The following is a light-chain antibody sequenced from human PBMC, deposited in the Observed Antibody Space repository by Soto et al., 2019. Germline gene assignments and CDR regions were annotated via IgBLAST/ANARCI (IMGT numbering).Light chain of an antibody. Sequence: QSALTQPPSAPGSPGQSVTISCTGTSSDIGASNFVSWYQQHPGKAPKLVIYEVSDRPSGVSNRFSGSNSGNTASLTISGLQAEDEADYFCSSYTSNSTLVFGGGTKLTVL. V-gene: IGLV2-14*03. CDR3: SSYTSNSTLV. CDR2: EVS. CDR1: SSDIGASNF. J-gene: IGLJ3*02.